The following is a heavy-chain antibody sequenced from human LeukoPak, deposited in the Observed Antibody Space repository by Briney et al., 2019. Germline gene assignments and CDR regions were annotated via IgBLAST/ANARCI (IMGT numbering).Heavy chain of an antibody. J-gene: IGHJ4*02. CDR1: GFTFSTFA. D-gene: IGHD2-8*02. CDR2: IFPSGGEI. Sequence: GGSLRLSCAASGFTFSTFAMIWVRQPPGKGLEWVSSIFPSGGEIHYADSARGRFTISRDNSKSTLSLQMNSLRAEDTAIYYCATYRQVLLPFESWGQGTLVTVSS. V-gene: IGHV3-23*01. CDR3: ATYRQVLLPFES.